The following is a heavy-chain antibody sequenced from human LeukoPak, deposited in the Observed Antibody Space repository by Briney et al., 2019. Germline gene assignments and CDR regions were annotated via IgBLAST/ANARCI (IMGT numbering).Heavy chain of an antibody. D-gene: IGHD2-15*01. CDR3: AKDWCRGGSCYSTGNYYYYMDV. CDR1: GFTFDDYA. CDR2: ISGVGGST. J-gene: IGHJ6*03. Sequence: GGSLRLSCAASGFTFDDYAMHWVRQAPGKGLEWVSLISGVGGSTYYADSVKGRFTISRDNSKNSLYLQMNSLRTEDTALYYCAKDWCRGGSCYSTGNYYYYMDVWGKGTTVTVSS. V-gene: IGHV3-43*02.